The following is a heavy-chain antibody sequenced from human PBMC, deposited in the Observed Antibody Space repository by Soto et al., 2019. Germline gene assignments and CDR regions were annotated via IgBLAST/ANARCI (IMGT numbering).Heavy chain of an antibody. CDR3: AAGFPPDY. CDR2: IKGDGSEK. J-gene: IGHJ4*02. Sequence: EVQLVESGEGLVQPGGSLKLSCAASGFTFSSFWMNWVRQAPGKGLEWVANIKGDGSEKYYVDSVKGRFTISRDNAKNSLYLEMNSLRAEDTAVYYCAAGFPPDYWGQGTLVTVSS. CDR1: GFTFSSFW. D-gene: IGHD3-10*01. V-gene: IGHV3-7*01.